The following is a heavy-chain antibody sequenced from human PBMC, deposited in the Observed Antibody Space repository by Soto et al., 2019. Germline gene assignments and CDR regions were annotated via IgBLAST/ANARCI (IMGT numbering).Heavy chain of an antibody. D-gene: IGHD4-17*01. CDR1: GYTFTSYD. CDR3: SYGDYAYFDY. CDR2: MNPNSGNT. J-gene: IGHJ4*02. Sequence: QVQLVQSGAEVKKPVASVKVSCKASGYTFTSYDINWVRQATGQGLEWMGWMNPNSGNTGYAQKFQSRVTMSRNTSKSTAYMELSSLRSEDTAVYYCSYGDYAYFDYWGQGTLVTVSS. V-gene: IGHV1-8*01.